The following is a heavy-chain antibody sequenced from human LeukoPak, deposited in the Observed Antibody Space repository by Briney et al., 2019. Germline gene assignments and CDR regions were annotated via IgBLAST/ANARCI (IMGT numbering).Heavy chain of an antibody. Sequence: GASVKVSCKASGYTFTSYYMHWVRQAPGQGLEWMGIINPSGGSTSYAQKFQGRVTMTRDMSTSTVYMELSSLRSEDTAVYYCARELHTYYVGGAFDIWGQGTMVTVSS. D-gene: IGHD3-3*01. V-gene: IGHV1-46*01. CDR2: INPSGGST. CDR1: GYTFTSYY. J-gene: IGHJ3*02. CDR3: ARELHTYYVGGAFDI.